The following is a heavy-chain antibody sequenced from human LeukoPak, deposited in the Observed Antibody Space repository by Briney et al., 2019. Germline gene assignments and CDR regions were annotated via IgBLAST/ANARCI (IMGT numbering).Heavy chain of an antibody. CDR3: AKLSSYLIGGATTDY. J-gene: IGHJ4*02. Sequence: GGSLRLSCAASRFTFSSYAMSWVRQAPGKGLEWVSAISGSGGSTYYADSVKGRFTISRDNSKNTLYLQMNSLRAEDTAVYYCAKLSSYLIGGATTDYWGQGTLVTVSS. CDR1: RFTFSSYA. CDR2: ISGSGGST. V-gene: IGHV3-23*01. D-gene: IGHD1-26*01.